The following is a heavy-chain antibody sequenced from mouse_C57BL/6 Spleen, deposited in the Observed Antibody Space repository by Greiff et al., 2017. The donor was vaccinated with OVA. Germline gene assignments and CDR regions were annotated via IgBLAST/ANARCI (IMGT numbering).Heavy chain of an antibody. D-gene: IGHD1-1*02. CDR1: GYTFTDYY. V-gene: IGHV1-26*01. CDR2: INPNNGGT. Sequence: VQLQQSGPELVKPGASVKLSCKASGYTFTDYYMNWVKQSHGQSLEWIGDINPNNGGTSYNQKFKGKATLTVDKSSSTAYMELRSLTSEDSAVYYCASSCRLWYAMDDWGQGTSVTVSS. J-gene: IGHJ4*01. CDR3: ASSCRLWYAMDD.